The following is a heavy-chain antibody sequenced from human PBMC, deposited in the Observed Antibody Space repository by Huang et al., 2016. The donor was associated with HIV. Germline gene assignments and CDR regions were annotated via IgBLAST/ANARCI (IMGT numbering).Heavy chain of an antibody. J-gene: IGHJ4*02. CDR1: GGSLSGYY. Sequence: HVQLQQWGAGLLKPSETLSLTCAVNGGSLSGYYWTWIRQSPGKGLEWIGEINQGGTSNATPSRKSRVAMSLDTSKNQFSLKVRSLTAADTAVYYCARALWQHGDYGYFDRWGQGTLVTVSS. D-gene: IGHD4-17*01. CDR3: ARALWQHGDYGYFDR. CDR2: INQGGTS. V-gene: IGHV4-34*01.